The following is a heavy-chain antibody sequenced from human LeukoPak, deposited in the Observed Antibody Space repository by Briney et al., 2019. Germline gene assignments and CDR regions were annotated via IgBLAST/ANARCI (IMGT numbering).Heavy chain of an antibody. CDR2: ISGSGGST. D-gene: IGHD6-6*01. V-gene: IGHV3-23*01. Sequence: GGSLRLSCAASGCTFSSYAMNWVRQAPGKGLEWVSAISGSGGSTYYADSVKGRFTISRDNSKNTLYLQMNSLRAEDTAVYYCARVEYSSSPPFDYWGQGTLVTVSS. CDR1: GCTFSSYA. CDR3: ARVEYSSSPPFDY. J-gene: IGHJ4*02.